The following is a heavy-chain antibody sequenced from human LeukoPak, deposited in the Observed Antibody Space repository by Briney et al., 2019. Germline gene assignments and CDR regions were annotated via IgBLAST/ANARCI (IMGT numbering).Heavy chain of an antibody. CDR2: INHSGST. CDR3: AREVAVTTHFDY. J-gene: IGHJ4*02. D-gene: IGHD4-17*01. Sequence: PSETLSLTCAVYGGSFSGYYWSWIRQPPGKGLEWIGEINHSGSTNYNPSLKSRVTISVDTSKNQFSLKLSSVTAADTAVYYCAREVAVTTHFDYWGQGTLVTVSS. CDR1: GGSFSGYY. V-gene: IGHV4-34*01.